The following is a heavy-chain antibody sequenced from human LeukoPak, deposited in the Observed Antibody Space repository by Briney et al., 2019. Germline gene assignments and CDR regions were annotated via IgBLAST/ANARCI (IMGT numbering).Heavy chain of an antibody. CDR3: ASSIAAAGPFDP. CDR1: GYTFTSYG. V-gene: IGHV1-18*01. CDR2: ISAYNGNT. J-gene: IGHJ5*02. Sequence: ASVKVSCKASGYTFTSYGISWVRQAPGQGLEWMGWISAYNGNTNYAQKPQGRVTMTTDTSTSTAYMELRSLRSDDTAVYYCASSIAAAGPFDPWGQGTLVTVSS. D-gene: IGHD6-13*01.